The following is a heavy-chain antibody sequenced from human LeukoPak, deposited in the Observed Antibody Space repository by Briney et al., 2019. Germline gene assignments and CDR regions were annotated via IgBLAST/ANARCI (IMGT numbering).Heavy chain of an antibody. D-gene: IGHD4-11*01. CDR3: ARGITVYYFDY. Sequence: GGSLRLSCTASGSTFSDYYMSWIRQAPGKGLEWVSYISSSGSTIYYADSVKGRFTISRDNAKNSLYLQMNSLRAEDTAVYYCARGITVYYFDYWGQGTLVTVSS. CDR1: GSTFSDYY. V-gene: IGHV3-11*01. CDR2: ISSSGSTI. J-gene: IGHJ4*02.